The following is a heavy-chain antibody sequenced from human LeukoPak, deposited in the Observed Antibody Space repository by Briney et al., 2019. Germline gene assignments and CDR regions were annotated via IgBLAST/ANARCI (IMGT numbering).Heavy chain of an antibody. CDR2: IYYSGST. V-gene: IGHV4-61*08. CDR3: ARGADYGGNPYFDY. J-gene: IGHJ4*02. Sequence: SETLSLTCTVSGGSFSSGGYYWSWIRQPPGKGLEWIGYIYYSGSTNYNSSLKSRVTISVATSKNQFSLKLSSVTAADTAVYYCARGADYGGNPYFDYWGQGTLVTVSS. CDR1: GGSFSSGGYY. D-gene: IGHD4-23*01.